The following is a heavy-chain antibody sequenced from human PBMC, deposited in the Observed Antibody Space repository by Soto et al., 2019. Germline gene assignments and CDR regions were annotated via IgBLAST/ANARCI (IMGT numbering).Heavy chain of an antibody. CDR1: GYTFTSYA. V-gene: IGHV1-3*01. Sequence: QVQLVQSGAEVKKPGASVKVSCKASGYTFTSYAMHWVRQAPGQRLEWMGWINAGNGNTKYSQKFQGRVTITRETSASTAYMELSSLRSEDTAVYYCASLRHSPSYYYYYGMDVWGQGTTVTVSS. CDR3: ASLRHSPSYYYYYGMDV. J-gene: IGHJ6*02. CDR2: INAGNGNT. D-gene: IGHD5-18*01.